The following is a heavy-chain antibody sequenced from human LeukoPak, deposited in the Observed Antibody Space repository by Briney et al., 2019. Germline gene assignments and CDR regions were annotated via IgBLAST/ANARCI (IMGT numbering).Heavy chain of an antibody. CDR3: AREGGPYRPLDY. CDR1: GGSICSTNW. J-gene: IGHJ4*02. CDR2: DHLSGRT. Sequence: SGTLSLPLGVSGGSICSTNWWTWVRQPPGGGLEWIGEDHLSGRTNYNPSLESQVTMSVDMFENHISLKLTSVTAADTAVYYCAREGGPYRPLDYSGQGTLVTVSS. V-gene: IGHV4-4*02.